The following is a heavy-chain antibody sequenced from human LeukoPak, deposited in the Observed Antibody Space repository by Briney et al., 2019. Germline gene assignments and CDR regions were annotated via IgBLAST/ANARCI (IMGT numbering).Heavy chain of an antibody. CDR3: ARGDSGYDHFYHMDV. J-gene: IGHJ6*03. CDR1: GYTFTGYY. D-gene: IGHD5-12*01. V-gene: IGHV1-2*02. Sequence: ASVEVSCKASGYTFTGYYMHCVRQAPGQGLEWMGWINPNSGGTNYAQKFQGRVTMTRDTPISTAYMELSRLRSDDTAVYYCARGDSGYDHFYHMDVWGKGTTVTISS. CDR2: INPNSGGT.